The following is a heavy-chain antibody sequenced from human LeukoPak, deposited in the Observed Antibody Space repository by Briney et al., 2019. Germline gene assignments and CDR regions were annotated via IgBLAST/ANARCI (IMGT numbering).Heavy chain of an antibody. CDR1: GYTLTELS. Sequence: ASVKVPCKVSGYTLTELSMHWVRQAPGKGLEWMGGFDPEDGETIYAQKFQGRVTMTEDTSTDTAYMELSSLRSEDTAVYYCATVHSGWTRFDYWGQGTLVTVSS. V-gene: IGHV1-24*01. D-gene: IGHD6-19*01. CDR2: FDPEDGET. J-gene: IGHJ4*02. CDR3: ATVHSGWTRFDY.